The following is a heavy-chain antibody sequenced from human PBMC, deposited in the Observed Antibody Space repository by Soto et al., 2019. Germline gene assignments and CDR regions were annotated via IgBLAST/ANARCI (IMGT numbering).Heavy chain of an antibody. V-gene: IGHV1-8*01. J-gene: IGHJ4*02. CDR2: MNPNSGNT. Sequence: ASVKVSCKASGYTFTSYDINWVRQATGQGLEWMGWMNPNSGNTGYAQKFQGRVTMTRNTSISTAYMELSSLRSEDTAVYYCARGSGLVPAANIDYWGQGTLVTVSS. CDR1: GYTFTSYD. D-gene: IGHD2-2*01. CDR3: ARGSGLVPAANIDY.